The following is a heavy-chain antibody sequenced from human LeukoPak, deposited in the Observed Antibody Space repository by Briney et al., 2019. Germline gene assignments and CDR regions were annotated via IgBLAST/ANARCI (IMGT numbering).Heavy chain of an antibody. D-gene: IGHD3-22*01. Sequence: PSETLSLTCTVSGGSISSYYWSWIRQPAGKGLEWIGRIYTSGSTNYNPSLKSRVTMSVDTSKNQFSLKLSSVTAADTAVYYCASQRGYYQMGKYFQHWGQGTLVTVSS. J-gene: IGHJ1*01. CDR2: IYTSGST. CDR3: ASQRGYYQMGKYFQH. V-gene: IGHV4-4*07. CDR1: GGSISSYY.